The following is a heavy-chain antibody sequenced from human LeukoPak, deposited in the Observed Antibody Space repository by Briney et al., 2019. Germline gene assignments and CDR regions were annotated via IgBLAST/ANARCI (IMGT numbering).Heavy chain of an antibody. CDR2: ISGSGGST. CDR3: ATLTDTTIFGVVIIGAFDI. V-gene: IGHV3-23*01. J-gene: IGHJ3*02. D-gene: IGHD3-3*01. CDR1: GFTFSSYA. Sequence: PGGSLRLSCAASGFTFSSYAMSWVRQAPGKGLEWVSAISGSGGSTYYADSVKGRFTISRDNSKNTLYLQMNSLRAEDTAVYYCATLTDTTIFGVVIIGAFDIWGQGTMVTVSS.